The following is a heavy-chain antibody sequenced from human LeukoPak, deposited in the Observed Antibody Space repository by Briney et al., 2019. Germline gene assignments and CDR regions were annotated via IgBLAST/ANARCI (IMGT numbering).Heavy chain of an antibody. D-gene: IGHD5-18*01. Sequence: PGGSLRLACSVSGFTFSSYSINSVRQAPGKGLELVSSISRSSSYIYDAYSVKGRFTISRDNAKNSLYLQMNRLRAEDTAVYYCARDLRYSYGSLDVWGQGTTVTVSS. CDR3: ARDLRYSYGSLDV. CDR1: GFTFSSYS. CDR2: ISRSSSYI. V-gene: IGHV3-21*01. J-gene: IGHJ6*02.